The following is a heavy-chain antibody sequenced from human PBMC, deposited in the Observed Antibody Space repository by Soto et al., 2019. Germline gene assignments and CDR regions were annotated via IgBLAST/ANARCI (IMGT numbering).Heavy chain of an antibody. V-gene: IGHV1-18*01. D-gene: IGHD3-22*01. Sequence: QVPLVQSGAEVKKPGASVKVSCKASGYTFTSYGLSWVRQAPGQGLVWMGWISAYNGNTIYAQKLQGRVTMTTDTSTSTAYMELRSLRSDDTAVYYCARGSAVYYYDSSGYNCCEYWGQGTLVTVSS. CDR1: GYTFTSYG. J-gene: IGHJ4*02. CDR2: ISAYNGNT. CDR3: ARGSAVYYYDSSGYNCCEY.